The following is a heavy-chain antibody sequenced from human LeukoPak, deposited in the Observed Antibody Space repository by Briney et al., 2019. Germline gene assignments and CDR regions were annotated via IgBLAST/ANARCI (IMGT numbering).Heavy chain of an antibody. Sequence: ASVKVSCKASGYTFTSYYMHWVRQAPGQGLEWMGIINPSGGSTSYAQKFQGRVTMTRDTSTSTVYMELSSLRSEDTAVYYCARGRPLGYFSGGSCYSDFDYWGQGTLVTVSS. CDR3: ARGRPLGYFSGGSCYSDFDY. CDR1: GYTFTSYY. J-gene: IGHJ4*02. CDR2: INPSGGST. D-gene: IGHD2-15*01. V-gene: IGHV1-46*01.